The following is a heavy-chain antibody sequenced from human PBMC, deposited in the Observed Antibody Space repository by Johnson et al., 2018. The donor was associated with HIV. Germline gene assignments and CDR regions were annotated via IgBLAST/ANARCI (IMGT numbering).Heavy chain of an antibody. J-gene: IGHJ3*02. CDR2: IRYDGSNK. CDR3: AKGQGSSRTYAFDI. D-gene: IGHD6-13*01. V-gene: IGHV3-30*02. Sequence: VQLVESGGGVVQPGGSLRLSFAASGFTFSSYGMHWVRQAPGKGLEWVAFIRYDGSNKYYADSVKGRFTISRDNSKNTLYLQMNSLRAEDTAVFYCAKGQGSSRTYAFDIWGQGTMVTVSS. CDR1: GFTFSSYG.